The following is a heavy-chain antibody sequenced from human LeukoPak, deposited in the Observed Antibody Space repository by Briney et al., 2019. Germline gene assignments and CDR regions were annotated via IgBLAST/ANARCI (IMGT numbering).Heavy chain of an antibody. CDR3: ARVGPYYYDSSGYPTLGWFDP. D-gene: IGHD3-22*01. V-gene: IGHV4-39*07. Sequence: SETLSLTCTVSGGSISSSSYYWGWLRQPPGKGLEWIGSIYYSGSTYYNPSLKSRVTISVDTSKNQFSLKLSSVTAADTAVYYCARVGPYYYDSSGYPTLGWFDPWGQGTLVTVSS. J-gene: IGHJ5*02. CDR1: GGSISSSSYY. CDR2: IYYSGST.